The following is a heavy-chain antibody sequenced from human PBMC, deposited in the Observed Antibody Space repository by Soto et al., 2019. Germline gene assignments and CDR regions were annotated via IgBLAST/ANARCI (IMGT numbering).Heavy chain of an antibody. D-gene: IGHD1-7*01. CDR2: IYHSGST. Sequence: QLQLQESGSGLVKPSQTLSLTCAVSGGSISSGGYSWSWIRQPPGKGLEWIGYIYHSGSTYYNPSLKSRVTLSVDRSKNQFSLEVSSVTAADTAVDYCARGTGTGWFDPWGQGTLVTVSS. CDR1: GGSISSGGYS. V-gene: IGHV4-30-2*01. CDR3: ARGTGTGWFDP. J-gene: IGHJ5*02.